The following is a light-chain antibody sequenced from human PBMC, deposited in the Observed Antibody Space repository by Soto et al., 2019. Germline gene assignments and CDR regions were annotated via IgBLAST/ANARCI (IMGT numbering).Light chain of an antibody. CDR3: ILRYGAAQPWV. V-gene: IGLV7-43*01. J-gene: IGLJ3*02. Sequence: QAVVTQEPSLTVSPGGTVTLTCASSTGAVTSGSSANWFQQKPGQAPRSLISSTTNKHSWTPARFSGSLLGGKAALARSDVQREDESEYHDILRYGAAQPWVFGGGTKLTVL. CDR1: TGAVTSGSS. CDR2: STT.